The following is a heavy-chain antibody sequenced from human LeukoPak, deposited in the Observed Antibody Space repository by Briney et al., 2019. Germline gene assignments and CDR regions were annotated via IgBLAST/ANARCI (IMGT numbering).Heavy chain of an antibody. CDR3: ARGELLWPY. CDR2: INHSGST. CDR1: GGSFSGYY. V-gene: IGHV4-34*01. J-gene: IGHJ4*02. D-gene: IGHD3-10*01. Sequence: SETLSLTCAVYGGSFSGYYWSWIRPPPGKGLEWIGEINHSGSTNYNPSLKSRVTISVDTSKNQFSLKLSSVTAADTAVYYCARGELLWPYWGQGTLVTVSS.